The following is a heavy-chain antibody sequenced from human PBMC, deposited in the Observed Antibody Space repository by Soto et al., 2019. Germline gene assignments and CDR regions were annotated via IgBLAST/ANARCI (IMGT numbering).Heavy chain of an antibody. CDR1: GGSMSFYS. J-gene: IGHJ3*02. CDR3: SRAHCSNGICYAFDI. CDR2: IHHSGDT. V-gene: IGHV4-59*01. D-gene: IGHD2-8*01. Sequence: QVQLQESGPGLVEPSETLSLTCAVSGGSMSFYSWSWIRQPPGKGLEWIGYIHHSGDTDYNPSLKSRVTISVDRPKNQLSLKLTSVTTADTAVYYFSRAHCSNGICYAFDIWGPGTKVTVSS.